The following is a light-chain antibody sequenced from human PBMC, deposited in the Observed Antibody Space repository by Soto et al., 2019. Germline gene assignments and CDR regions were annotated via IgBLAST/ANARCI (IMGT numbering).Light chain of an antibody. CDR2: DAS. CDR3: QQRSNWPPTWT. Sequence: EIVLTQPPATLSLSPGERATLSCRASQSVSSYLAWYQQKPVQAPRLLIYDASNTATGIPARFSGSGSGTDFTLTISSLEPEDFAVYYCQQRSNWPPTWTFGQGTKVEIK. V-gene: IGKV3-11*01. CDR1: QSVSSY. J-gene: IGKJ1*01.